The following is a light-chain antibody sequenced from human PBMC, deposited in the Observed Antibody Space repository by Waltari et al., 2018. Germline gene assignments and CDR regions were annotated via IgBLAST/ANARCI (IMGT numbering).Light chain of an antibody. CDR2: EDG. J-gene: IGLJ2*01. V-gene: IGLV2-14*01. Sequence: QSALTQPAYVSGSPGQSITISCTGTTYDIGFYSCVTWYQPHPVKPPILMVFEDGHRRSAMSNRLSSSNSGNTASPTTSGRQADDEDDYYCSSYTRINTVIFGGGTKLTVL. CDR1: TYDIGFYSC. CDR3: SSYTRINTVI.